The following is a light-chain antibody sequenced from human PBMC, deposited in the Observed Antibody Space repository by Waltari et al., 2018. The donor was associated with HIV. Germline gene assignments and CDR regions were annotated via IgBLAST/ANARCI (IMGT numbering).Light chain of an antibody. J-gene: IGLJ3*02. V-gene: IGLV1-40*01. CDR2: DFI. CDR3: QSYDTALNNWV. CDR1: GSNIGAGFD. Sequence: QSVLTQPPSVSGDPGQRVTISCAGSGSNIGAGFDVHCYQQFPGTAPKLPIFDFINRPSGVPDRFSGSKSGTSASLAITGLQAEDEADYYCQSYDTALNNWVFGGGTKLTVL.